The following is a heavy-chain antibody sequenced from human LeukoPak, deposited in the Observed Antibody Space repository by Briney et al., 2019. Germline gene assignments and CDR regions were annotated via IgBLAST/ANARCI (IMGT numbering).Heavy chain of an antibody. J-gene: IGHJ4*02. CDR2: IGGSGGDT. D-gene: IGHD6-13*01. Sequence: GGSLRLSCVASGFTFSSSAMSWVRQAPGEGLQWVSAIGGSGGDTYYADSVKGRFTISRENSKTTVYLQMDNLRAEDTAIYYCAKARAGDITAAFNYWGQGTLVTVSS. CDR1: GFTFSSSA. V-gene: IGHV3-23*01. CDR3: AKARAGDITAAFNY.